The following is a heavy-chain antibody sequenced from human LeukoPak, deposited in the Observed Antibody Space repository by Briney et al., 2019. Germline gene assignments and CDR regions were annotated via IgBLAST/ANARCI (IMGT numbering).Heavy chain of an antibody. J-gene: IGHJ4*02. V-gene: IGHV3-30*02. Sequence: GGSLRLSCAASGFTFSSYGMHWVRQAPGKGLEWVAFIRYDGSNKYYADSVKGRFTISRDNSKNTLYLQMNSLRAEDTAVYYCAKDQSIRIQLWTYDFDYWGQGTLVTVSS. CDR1: GFTFSSYG. CDR2: IRYDGSNK. CDR3: AKDQSIRIQLWTYDFDY. D-gene: IGHD5-18*01.